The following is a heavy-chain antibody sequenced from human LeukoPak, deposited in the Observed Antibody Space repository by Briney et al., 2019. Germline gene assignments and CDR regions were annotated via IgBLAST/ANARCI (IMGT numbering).Heavy chain of an antibody. Sequence: ASVKVSCKASGYTFTSYGISWVRQAPGQGLEWMGWISAYNGNTNYAQKLQGRVTMTTDTSTSTAYMELRSLRSDDTAVYYRARDGLMISGSYPYFDYWGQGTLVTVSS. V-gene: IGHV1-18*01. J-gene: IGHJ4*02. CDR3: ARDGLMISGSYPYFDY. D-gene: IGHD1-26*01. CDR1: GYTFTSYG. CDR2: ISAYNGNT.